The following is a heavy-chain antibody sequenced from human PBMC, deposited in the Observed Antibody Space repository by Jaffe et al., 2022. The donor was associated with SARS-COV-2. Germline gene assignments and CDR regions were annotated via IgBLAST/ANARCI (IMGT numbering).Heavy chain of an antibody. J-gene: IGHJ6*03. V-gene: IGHV4-34*01. Sequence: QVQLQQWGAGLLKPSETLSLTCAVNGGSFSGYYWSWIRQTPGKGLEWIGEVYYSGDTSYNPSLKSRVTISRDRSNNHFSLKLTSLTAADTAVYFCARGLMSFGYHMDVWGKGTTVTVSS. D-gene: IGHD3-16*01. CDR2: VYYSGDT. CDR1: GGSFSGYY. CDR3: ARGLMSFGYHMDV.